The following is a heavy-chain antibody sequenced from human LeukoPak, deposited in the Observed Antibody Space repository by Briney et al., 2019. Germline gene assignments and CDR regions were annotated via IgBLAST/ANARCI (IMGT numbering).Heavy chain of an antibody. V-gene: IGHV3-43D*03. CDR1: GFTFDDYA. Sequence: GGSLRLSCAASGFTFDDYAMHWVRQAPGKSLEWVSLISWNGGTTYYVDSVKGRFTISRDNSKNSLYLQMNSLRAEDTALYYCTTDQEGYWGQGTLVTVSS. CDR3: TTDQEGY. CDR2: ISWNGGTT. J-gene: IGHJ4*02.